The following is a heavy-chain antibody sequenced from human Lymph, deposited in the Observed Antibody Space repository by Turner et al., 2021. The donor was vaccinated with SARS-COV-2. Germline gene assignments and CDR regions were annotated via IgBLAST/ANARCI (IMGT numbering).Heavy chain of an antibody. CDR1: GGTFSSYA. CDR3: ARDTAVAGTLGAFDI. CDR2: IIPIVGTA. J-gene: IGHJ3*02. V-gene: IGHV1-69*01. Sequence: QVQLVQSGAEVKKPGSAVKVSCKAPGGTFSSYAIRWVRKAPGQGHEWMGGIIPIVGTANYAQKFQDGVTITADESTSTDYIELSILRYEYTAVYYCARDTAVAGTLGAFDIWGQGTMVTVSS. D-gene: IGHD6-19*01.